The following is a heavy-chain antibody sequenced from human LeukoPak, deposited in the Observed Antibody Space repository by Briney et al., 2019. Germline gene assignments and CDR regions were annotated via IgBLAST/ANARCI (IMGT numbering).Heavy chain of an antibody. Sequence: PGGSLRLSCAASGFTFSSYAMSWVRQAPGKGLVWVSAISGSGGSTYYADSVKGRFTISRDNSKNTLYLQMNSLRAEDTAVYYCAKGSSSWGSQDYFDYWGQGTLVTVSS. J-gene: IGHJ4*02. CDR2: ISGSGGST. V-gene: IGHV3-23*01. CDR3: AKGSSSWGSQDYFDY. D-gene: IGHD6-13*01. CDR1: GFTFSSYA.